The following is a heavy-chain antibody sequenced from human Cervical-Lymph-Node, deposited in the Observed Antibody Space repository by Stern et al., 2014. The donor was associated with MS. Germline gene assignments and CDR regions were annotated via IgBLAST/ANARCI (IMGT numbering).Heavy chain of an antibody. V-gene: IGHV5-51*03. CDR2: ISPGNSDT. CDR3: ARHGGPNWNHEAHNWFDP. Sequence: EVQLEESGAEVKKPGESLKISCKGSEYNFNTHWIAWVRQMPGKGLEWLGNISPGNSDTRYNPSLQGQVSISADKSITTDYLHFSSLKASDSAMYFCARHGGPNWNHEAHNWFDPWGQGTLVTVSS. CDR1: EYNFNTHW. J-gene: IGHJ5*02. D-gene: IGHD1-14*01.